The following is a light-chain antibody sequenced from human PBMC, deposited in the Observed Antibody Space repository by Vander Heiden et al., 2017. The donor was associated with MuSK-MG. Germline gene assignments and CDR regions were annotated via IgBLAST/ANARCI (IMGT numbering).Light chain of an antibody. Sequence: DIQLTHSPSFLSASVGDRVTITCRASQGISSYLAWYQQKPGKTPKLLIYAASTLQSGVPSRFSGSGSGTEFTLTISSLQPEDFATYYCQQVNSYPIIFGQGTRLEIK. CDR3: QQVNSYPII. CDR2: AAS. CDR1: QGISSY. V-gene: IGKV1-9*01. J-gene: IGKJ5*01.